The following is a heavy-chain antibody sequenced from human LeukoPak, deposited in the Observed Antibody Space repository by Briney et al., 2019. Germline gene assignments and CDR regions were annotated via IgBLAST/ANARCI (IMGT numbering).Heavy chain of an antibody. CDR3: ARQGRNDCSGDNCNFYYNIMHL. J-gene: IGHJ6*03. CDR1: GGAINNHY. D-gene: IGHD2-15*01. CDR2: ISSCGSATT. V-gene: IGHV4-59*08. Sequence: SETLSLTCNVSGGAINNHYLTWFRKPPPKGMELLCYISSCGSATTHYNPSLKSLVTISVDTSKNQLSLRLLSVTAAGTAVYFRARQGRNDCSGDNCNFYYNIMHLWGSGPRVTVSS.